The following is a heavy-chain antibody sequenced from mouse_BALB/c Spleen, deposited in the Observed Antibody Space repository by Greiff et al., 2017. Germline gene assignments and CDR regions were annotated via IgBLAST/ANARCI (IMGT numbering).Heavy chain of an antibody. V-gene: IGHV5-15*02. J-gene: IGHJ4*01. Sequence: DVMLVESGGGLVQPGGSRKLSCAASGFTFSDYGMAWVRQAPGKGPEWVAFISNLAYSIYYADTVTGRFTISRENAKNTLYLEMSSLRSEDTAMYYCARDREAMDYWGQGNSVTVSS. D-gene: IGHD3-3*01. CDR3: ARDREAMDY. CDR2: ISNLAYSI. CDR1: GFTFSDYG.